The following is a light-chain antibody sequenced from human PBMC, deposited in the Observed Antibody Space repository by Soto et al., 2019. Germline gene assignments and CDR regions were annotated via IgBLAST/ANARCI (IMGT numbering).Light chain of an antibody. CDR2: GAS. V-gene: IGKV3-11*01. J-gene: IGKJ4*01. CDR3: QHRSNWPSVT. CDR1: QSVSSS. Sequence: EIVLTQSPATLSLSPGNRATLSCRASQSVSSSLAWYQHQPGQAPRLLIYGASTRATGIPARFSGSGSGTHFTLSISSLEPEDFAVYYCQHRSNWPSVTFGGGTKVDIK.